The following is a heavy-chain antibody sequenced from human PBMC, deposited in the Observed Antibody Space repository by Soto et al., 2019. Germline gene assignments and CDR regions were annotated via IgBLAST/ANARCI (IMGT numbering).Heavy chain of an antibody. D-gene: IGHD3-22*01. V-gene: IGHV4-39*01. J-gene: IGHJ4*02. CDR2: VYYSGST. CDR3: ARHQYYYDSSGYTLDY. Sequence: PSETLSLTCTVSGGSISSSTYYWGWIRQPPGKGLEWIGSVYYSGSTYYNPSLKSRVTISVDTSNNQFSLKLNSVTAADTAVYYCARHQYYYDSSGYTLDYWGQGTLVTVSP. CDR1: GGSISSSTYY.